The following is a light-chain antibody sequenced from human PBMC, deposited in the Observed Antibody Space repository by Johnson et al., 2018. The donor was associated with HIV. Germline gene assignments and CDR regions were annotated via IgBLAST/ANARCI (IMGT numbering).Light chain of an antibody. CDR1: SSNIGNNY. CDR2: DNN. V-gene: IGLV1-51*01. Sequence: QSVLTQPPSVSAAPGQKVTISCSGSSSNIGNNYVSWYQQLPGTAPKLLIYDNNKRPSGIPDRFSGSKSGTSATLGITGLQTGDEADYYCGTWDSSLSAGGVFGTGNKVIVL. CDR3: GTWDSSLSAGGV. J-gene: IGLJ1*01.